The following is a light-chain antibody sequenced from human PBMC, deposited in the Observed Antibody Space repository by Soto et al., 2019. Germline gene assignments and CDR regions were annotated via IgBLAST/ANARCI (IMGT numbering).Light chain of an antibody. V-gene: IGKV3-20*01. CDR3: QQYGSSPLT. J-gene: IGKJ4*01. CDR1: QSVSSNY. Sequence: EIVLTQSPGTLSLSPGERATISCRASQSVSSNYLAWYQQKTGQAPRLLIYGASSRAAGIPDRFSGSGSGTDFTLTISRLEPEDFAVYYCQQYGSSPLTFGGGTKVDIK. CDR2: GAS.